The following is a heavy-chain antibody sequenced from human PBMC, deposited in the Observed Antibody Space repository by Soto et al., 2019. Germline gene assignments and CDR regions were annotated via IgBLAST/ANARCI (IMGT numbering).Heavy chain of an antibody. D-gene: IGHD3-22*01. CDR3: AKLETYYYDSSGYEFDY. CDR2: ISGSGGST. Sequence: PGGSLRLCCAASGFTFSSYAMSWVRQAPGKGLEWVSAISGSGGSTYYADSVKGRFTISRDNSKNTLYLQMNSLRAEDTAVYYCAKLETYYYDSSGYEFDYWGQGTLVTVSS. CDR1: GFTFSSYA. V-gene: IGHV3-23*01. J-gene: IGHJ4*02.